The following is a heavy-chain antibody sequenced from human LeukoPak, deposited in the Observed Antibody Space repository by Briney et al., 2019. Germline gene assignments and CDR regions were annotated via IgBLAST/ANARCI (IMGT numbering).Heavy chain of an antibody. V-gene: IGHV4-39*01. D-gene: IGHD3-22*01. CDR2: IYYSGST. CDR1: GGSISSSSYY. J-gene: IGHJ4*02. Sequence: PSETLSLTCTVSGGSISSSSYYWGWIRQPPGKGLEWIGSIYYSGSTYYNPSLESRVTISVDTSKNQFSLRLSSVTAADTAVYYCARRGFTYYYDSSGYYYGYYFDYWGQGTLVTVSS. CDR3: ARRGFTYYYDSSGYYYGYYFDY.